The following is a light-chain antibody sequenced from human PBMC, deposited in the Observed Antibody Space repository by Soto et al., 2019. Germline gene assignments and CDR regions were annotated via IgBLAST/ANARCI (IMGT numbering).Light chain of an antibody. CDR2: GAS. Sequence: EIVMTQSPATLSVSPGERATLSCRASQSISSELAWYQQKPGQPPRLLIYGASTRATGVPARFTGSGSGSDVTLTISGLQSEDFAVYYCQQGHNWPLTFGQGTRLEI. CDR3: QQGHNWPLT. CDR1: QSISSE. J-gene: IGKJ2*01. V-gene: IGKV3-15*01.